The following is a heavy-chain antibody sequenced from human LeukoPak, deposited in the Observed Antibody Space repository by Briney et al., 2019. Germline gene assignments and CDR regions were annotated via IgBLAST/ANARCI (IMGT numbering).Heavy chain of an antibody. Sequence: GGSLRLSCAASGFTFSSYAMSWVRQAPGKGLEWVSTISGSGGSTYYADSVKGRFTISRDNSKNALYLQMNSLRAEDTAVYYCAKDSIIVGATYFDYWGQGTLVTVSS. CDR1: GFTFSSYA. J-gene: IGHJ4*02. CDR3: AKDSIIVGATYFDY. CDR2: ISGSGGST. D-gene: IGHD1-26*01. V-gene: IGHV3-23*01.